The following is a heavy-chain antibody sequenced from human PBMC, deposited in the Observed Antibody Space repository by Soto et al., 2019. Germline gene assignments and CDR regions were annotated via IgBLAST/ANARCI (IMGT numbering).Heavy chain of an antibody. CDR1: GYAFSSYC. CDR3: GRGGSEHAMDV. CDR2: VNNDGSGT. J-gene: IGHJ6*02. Sequence: PGVSMRLSSAAYGYAFSSYCIHWVRQAPGKGLVWVSRVNNDGSGTAYADSVEGRFTISRDNAKNTVYLQLNSLRAEDTAVYYCGRGGSEHAMDVWGQGTTVTVSS. V-gene: IGHV3-74*01.